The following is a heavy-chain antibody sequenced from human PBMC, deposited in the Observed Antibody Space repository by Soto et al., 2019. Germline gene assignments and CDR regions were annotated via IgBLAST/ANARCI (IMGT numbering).Heavy chain of an antibody. D-gene: IGHD3-16*01. CDR2: FNPSSGTT. CDR1: GYTFSSYY. CDR3: ARMGELRQDY. Sequence: GASVKVSCKASGYTFSSYYIHWVRQAPGQGLEWMGLFNPSSGTTNYAQNFQGRLTMTSDTSTSTVYMEVGSLRFEDTAVYYCARMGELRQDYWG. V-gene: IGHV1-46*01. J-gene: IGHJ4*01.